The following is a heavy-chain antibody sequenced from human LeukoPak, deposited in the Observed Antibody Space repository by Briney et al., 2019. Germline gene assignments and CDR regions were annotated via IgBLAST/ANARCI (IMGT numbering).Heavy chain of an antibody. J-gene: IGHJ5*02. CDR3: AKTDYYGSGSYDWFDP. CDR2: IKQDGSEK. V-gene: IGHV3-7*03. CDR1: GFTFSSYW. D-gene: IGHD3-10*01. Sequence: GGPLRLSCAASGFTFSSYWMSWVRQAPGKGLEWVANIKQDGSEKYYVDSVKGRSTISRDNAKNSLYLQMNSLRAEDPAVYYCAKTDYYGSGSYDWFDPWGQGTLVTVSS.